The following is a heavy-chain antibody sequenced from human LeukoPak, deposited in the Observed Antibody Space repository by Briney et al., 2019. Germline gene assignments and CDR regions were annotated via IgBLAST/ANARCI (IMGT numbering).Heavy chain of an antibody. CDR1: AFSLNAYN. V-gene: IGHV3-21*04. J-gene: IGHJ4*02. CDR3: VRDRGTYRPIDY. Sequence: GGSLRPSCAASAFSLNAYNMNWVRQAPGKGLEWVSSISYTGTYIYYADSVKGRFTISRDNAQNSLYLQMNSLRAEDTAIYYCVRDRGTYRPIDYWGQGTLVTVSS. D-gene: IGHD1-26*01. CDR2: ISYTGTYI.